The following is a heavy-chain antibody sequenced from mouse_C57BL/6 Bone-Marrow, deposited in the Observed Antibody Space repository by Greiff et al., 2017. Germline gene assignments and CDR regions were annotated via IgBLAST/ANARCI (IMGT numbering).Heavy chain of an antibody. CDR1: GYTFTSYG. CDR3: ARAWVDSMDY. D-gene: IGHD4-1*01. V-gene: IGHV1-81*01. Sequence: VKLMESGAELARPGASVKLSCKASGYTFTSYGISWVKQRTGQGLEWIGEIYPGSGNTYYNEKFKGKATLTADKSSSTAYMELRSLTSEDSAVYFWARAWVDSMDYWGQGTSVTVSS. CDR2: IYPGSGNT. J-gene: IGHJ4*01.